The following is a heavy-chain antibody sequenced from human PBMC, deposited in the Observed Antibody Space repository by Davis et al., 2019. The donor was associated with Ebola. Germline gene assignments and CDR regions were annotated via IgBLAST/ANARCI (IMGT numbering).Heavy chain of an antibody. Sequence: GESLKISCAAASGFAFSIHWMTWVRPAPGKGLEWVANIRQDGGETYYADSVKGRFAISRDNAKNSLYLQMNSLRAEDTAIYYCVRDGWASLFDYWGQGTLVTVSS. J-gene: IGHJ4*02. D-gene: IGHD6-19*01. V-gene: IGHV3-7*03. CDR3: VRDGWASLFDY. CDR1: GFAFSIHW. CDR2: IRQDGGET.